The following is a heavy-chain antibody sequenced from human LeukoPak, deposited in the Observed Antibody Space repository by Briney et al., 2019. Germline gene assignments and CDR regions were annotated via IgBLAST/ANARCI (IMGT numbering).Heavy chain of an antibody. CDR1: GFTFSSYA. D-gene: IGHD3-10*01. CDR2: ISYDGSNK. Sequence: GRSLRLSCAASGFTFSSYAMHWVRQAPGKGLEWVAVISYDGSNKYYADSVKGRFTISRDNSKNTLYLQMNSLRAEDTAVSYCATSSMVRGAQFDYWGQGTLVTVSS. V-gene: IGHV3-30*04. CDR3: ATSSMVRGAQFDY. J-gene: IGHJ4*02.